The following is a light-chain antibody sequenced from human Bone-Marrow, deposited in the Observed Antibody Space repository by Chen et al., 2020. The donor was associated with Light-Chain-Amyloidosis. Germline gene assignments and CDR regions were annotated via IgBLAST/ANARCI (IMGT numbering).Light chain of an antibody. V-gene: IGLV3-21*02. CDR1: NIGPTS. Sequence: SYVLTQPSSVSVAPGQTATIACGGNNIGPTSVHWYQQTPGQAPLLIVYDDRDRPSGIPERLSASNAGNTATLTISRVEAGDEADYYCQVWDRSSDRPVFGGGTKLTVL. CDR2: DDR. CDR3: QVWDRSSDRPV. J-gene: IGLJ3*02.